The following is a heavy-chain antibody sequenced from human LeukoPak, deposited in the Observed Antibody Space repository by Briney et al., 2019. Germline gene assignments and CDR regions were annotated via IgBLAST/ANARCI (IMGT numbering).Heavy chain of an antibody. V-gene: IGHV3-23*01. D-gene: IGHD5-18*01. CDR3: ARINRRGYSYADY. Sequence: PGGSLRLSCAASGFTLSSYAMSWVRQAPGKGLEWVSAISDTGNTYHADSVKGRFTISRDNAKNSLYLQMNSLRAEDTAVYYCARINRRGYSYADYWGQGTLVTVSS. CDR2: ISDTGNT. J-gene: IGHJ4*02. CDR1: GFTLSSYA.